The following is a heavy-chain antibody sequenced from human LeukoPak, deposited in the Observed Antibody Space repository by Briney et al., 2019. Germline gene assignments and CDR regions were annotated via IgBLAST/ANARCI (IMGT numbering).Heavy chain of an antibody. V-gene: IGHV5-51*01. Sequence: GESLKISCKGSGYSFTSYWIGWVRQMPGKGLEWMGIIYPGDSDTRYSPSFQGQVTISADKSISTAYLQWSSLKASDTAMYYCARPLWGSYQPYYFDYWGQGTLVTVSS. J-gene: IGHJ4*02. D-gene: IGHD3-16*01. CDR2: IYPGDSDT. CDR1: GYSFTSYW. CDR3: ARPLWGSYQPYYFDY.